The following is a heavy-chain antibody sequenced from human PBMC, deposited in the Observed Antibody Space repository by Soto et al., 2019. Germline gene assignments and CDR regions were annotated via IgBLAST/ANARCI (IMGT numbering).Heavy chain of an antibody. CDR1: GGSFSGYY. J-gene: IGHJ6*01. CDR2: INHSGST. V-gene: IGHV4-34*01. Sequence: SETLSLTCAVYGGSFSGYYWSWIRQPPGKGLEWIGEINHSGSTNYNPSLKSRVTISVDTSKNQFSLKLSSVTAAHTTVYYCARGSGVVITNYYYHYGMNVWRQGTTVTVTS. CDR3: ARGSGVVITNYYYHYGMNV. D-gene: IGHD3-22*01.